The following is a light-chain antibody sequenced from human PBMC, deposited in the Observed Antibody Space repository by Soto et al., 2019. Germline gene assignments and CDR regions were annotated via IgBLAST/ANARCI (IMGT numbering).Light chain of an antibody. Sequence: DIVMTQSPLSLPVTPGEPASISCRSSQSLLQSNGYNCLDWYLQKPGQSPQLLIYLGSNRASGVPDRFSGSGSGTDFTLKIIRVEAEDVGVYYCMQALQTPTTFGQGTKLEIK. CDR3: MQALQTPTT. V-gene: IGKV2-28*01. J-gene: IGKJ2*01. CDR1: QSLLQSNGYNC. CDR2: LGS.